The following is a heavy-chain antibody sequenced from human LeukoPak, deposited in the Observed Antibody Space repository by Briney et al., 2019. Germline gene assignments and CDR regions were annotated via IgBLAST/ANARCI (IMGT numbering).Heavy chain of an antibody. CDR2: ISGSGST. CDR3: AREAPRPDY. V-gene: IGHV4-61*02. Sequence: SQTLSLTCTVSGGSISSGSYYWSWFRQPAGKGLEWIGRISGSGSTNYNPSLKSRVTISVDTSKNQFFLKLSSVTATDTAVYYCAREAPRPDYWGQGTLVTVSS. CDR1: GGSISSGSYY. J-gene: IGHJ4*02.